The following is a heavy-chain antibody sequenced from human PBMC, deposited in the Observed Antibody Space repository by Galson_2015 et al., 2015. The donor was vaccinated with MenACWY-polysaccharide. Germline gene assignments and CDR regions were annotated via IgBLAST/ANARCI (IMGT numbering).Heavy chain of an antibody. CDR2: INSDGSSA. CDR1: GFSISTYW. D-gene: IGHD2-15*01. J-gene: IGHJ3*01. Sequence: CAASGFSISTYWMHWVRQVPGKGLMWVSRINSDGSSATYADSVRGRLTFSRDNAKNTVYLQLNSLRVEDTAVYYCARGFCSGGTCLRWDDAFDFRGQGTMVIVSS. V-gene: IGHV3-74*03. CDR3: ARGFCSGGTCLRWDDAFDF.